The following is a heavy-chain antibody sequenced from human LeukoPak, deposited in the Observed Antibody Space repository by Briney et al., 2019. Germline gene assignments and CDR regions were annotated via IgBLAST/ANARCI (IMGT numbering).Heavy chain of an antibody. CDR1: GFTFSSYG. D-gene: IGHD3-9*01. J-gene: IGHJ1*01. V-gene: IGHV3-23*01. CDR3: AKDESSTYYDILTGPAEYFQH. Sequence: GGTLRLSCAASGFTFSSYGMSWVRQAPGKGLEWVSAISGSGGSTYYADSVKGRFTISRDNSKDTLYLQMNSLRAEDTAVYYCAKDESSTYYDILTGPAEYFQHWGQGTLVTVSS. CDR2: ISGSGGST.